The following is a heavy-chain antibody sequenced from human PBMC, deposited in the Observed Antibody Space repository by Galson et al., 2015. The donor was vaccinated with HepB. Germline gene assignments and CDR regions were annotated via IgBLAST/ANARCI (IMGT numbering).Heavy chain of an antibody. V-gene: IGHV1-2*02. Sequence: SVKVSCKASGYTFTGYYMHWVRQAPGQGLEWMGWINPNSGGTNYAQKFQGRVTMTRDTSISTAYMELSRLRSDDTAVYYCARDYGYLIPDNFDYWGQGTLVTVSS. J-gene: IGHJ4*02. CDR2: INPNSGGT. CDR3: ARDYGYLIPDNFDY. CDR1: GYTFTGYY. D-gene: IGHD5-18*01.